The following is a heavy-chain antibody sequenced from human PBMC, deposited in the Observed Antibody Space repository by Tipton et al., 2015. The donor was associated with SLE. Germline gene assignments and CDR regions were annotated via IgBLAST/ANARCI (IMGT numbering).Heavy chain of an antibody. CDR2: INHSGGT. J-gene: IGHJ3*02. CDR3: ARGFFFIPTWTQDAFDI. Sequence: TLSLTCAVYGESLRAYYWTWIRPSPGKGLEWIGEINHSGGTKYNPSLQSRVTISLDPSKNHFSLKMNSVAAADTAIYYCARGFFFIPTWTQDAFDIWGLGTLVTVSS. V-gene: IGHV4-34*01. D-gene: IGHD2-21*01. CDR1: GESLRAYY.